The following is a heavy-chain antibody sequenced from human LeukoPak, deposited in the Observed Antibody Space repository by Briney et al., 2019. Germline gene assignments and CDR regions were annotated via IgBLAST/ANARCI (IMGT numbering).Heavy chain of an antibody. CDR2: IGIPGDT. Sequence: GGSLRLSCAASGFTFSGYDMHWLRQATGKGLEWVSGIGIPGDTYYPDSEKGRFTISRENAKKSLYLQMNSLRAGDTAVYFCARAHVAAGLAFDIWGQGTMVTVSS. CDR3: ARAHVAAGLAFDI. V-gene: IGHV3-13*01. J-gene: IGHJ3*02. D-gene: IGHD6-25*01. CDR1: GFTFSGYD.